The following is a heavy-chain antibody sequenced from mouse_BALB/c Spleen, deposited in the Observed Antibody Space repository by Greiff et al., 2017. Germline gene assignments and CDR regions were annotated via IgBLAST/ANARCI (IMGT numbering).Heavy chain of an antibody. V-gene: IGHV5-6-5*01. CDR2: ISSGGST. Sequence: EVMLVESGGGLVKPGGSLKLSCAASGFTFSSYAMSWVRQTPEKRLEWVASISSGGSTYYPDSVKGRFTISRDNARNILYLQMSSLRSEDTAMYYWARGRRYGYAMAYGGQGTSVPVSS. CDR3: ARGRRYGYAMAY. J-gene: IGHJ4*01. D-gene: IGHD2-10*02. CDR1: GFTFSSYA.